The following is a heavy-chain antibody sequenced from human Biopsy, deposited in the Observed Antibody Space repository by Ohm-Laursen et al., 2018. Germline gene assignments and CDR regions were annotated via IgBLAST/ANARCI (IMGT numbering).Heavy chain of an antibody. Sequence: GSLRLSCAASGFIYSSYAMSWVRQAPGKGLEWVSGISDSGGSTYYADSVKGRFTISRDNSKNTLYLEMNSLRAEDTAIYYCAKARSGSSNSCYNYWGRGTLVIVSS. CDR1: GFIYSSYA. J-gene: IGHJ4*02. D-gene: IGHD2-2*02. CDR2: ISDSGGST. V-gene: IGHV3-23*01. CDR3: AKARSGSSNSCYNY.